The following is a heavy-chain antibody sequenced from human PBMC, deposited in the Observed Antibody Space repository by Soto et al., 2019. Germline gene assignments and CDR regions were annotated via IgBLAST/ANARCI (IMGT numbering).Heavy chain of an antibody. D-gene: IGHD3-16*01. CDR1: GFSVSGNY. CDR3: AGSTNYYLYYFDY. Sequence: LRLSFAASGFSVSGNYMSWVRQAPGKGPEWISTIHYTGDTSYADSVKGRFSISRDKYKNTVYLQMNSLRAEDTAVYFCAGSTNYYLYYFDYWGQGTLVTVSS. J-gene: IGHJ4*02. V-gene: IGHV3-53*01. CDR2: IHYTGDT.